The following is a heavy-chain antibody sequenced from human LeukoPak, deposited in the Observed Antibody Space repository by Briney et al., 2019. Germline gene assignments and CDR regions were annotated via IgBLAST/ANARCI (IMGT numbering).Heavy chain of an antibody. V-gene: IGHV3-23*01. Sequence: PGGSLRLSCAASGFTFSSYAMSWVRQAPGKGLEWVSGIGGSGGSTYSADSVKGRFTISRDNSKNALYLQMNTLRAEDTAVYYCARDYNKFPYYFDYWGQGTLVTVSA. J-gene: IGHJ4*02. D-gene: IGHD4-4*01. CDR1: GFTFSSYA. CDR3: ARDYNKFPYYFDY. CDR2: IGGSGGST.